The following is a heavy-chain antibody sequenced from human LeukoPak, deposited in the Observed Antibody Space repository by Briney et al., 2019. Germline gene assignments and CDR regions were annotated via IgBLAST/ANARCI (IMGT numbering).Heavy chain of an antibody. CDR1: GGSFSGYY. D-gene: IGHD2-15*01. J-gene: IGHJ6*02. Sequence: SETLSLTCAVYGGSFSGYYWSWIRQPPGKGLEWIGEINHSGSTNYNPSLKSRVTISVDTSKNQFSLKLSSVTAADTAVYYCAREDCSGGGCYSKRYYYGMDVWGQGTTVTVSS. CDR3: AREDCSGGGCYSKRYYYGMDV. V-gene: IGHV4-34*01. CDR2: INHSGST.